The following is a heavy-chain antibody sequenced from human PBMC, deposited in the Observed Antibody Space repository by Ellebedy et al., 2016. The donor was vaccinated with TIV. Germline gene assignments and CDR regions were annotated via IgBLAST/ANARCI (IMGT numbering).Heavy chain of an antibody. Sequence: PGGSLRLSCEASGFTDSPNYVSWVRQAPGKGLEWVSVIFIGGNTYYEDSVRGRFTISRDNAKNSLYLEMNNLRADDTAVYHCARDVTGVRGFGYWGQGTLVTVS. CDR1: GFTDSPNY. V-gene: IGHV3-53*01. CDR2: IFIGGNT. J-gene: IGHJ4*02. CDR3: ARDVTGVRGFGY. D-gene: IGHD3-10*01.